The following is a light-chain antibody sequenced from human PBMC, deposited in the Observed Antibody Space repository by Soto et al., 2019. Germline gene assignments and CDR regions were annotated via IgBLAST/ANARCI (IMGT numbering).Light chain of an antibody. CDR3: QQYYNRPPYT. CDR2: GAS. Sequence: EVVMTQSPATLSVSPGDRATLSCRASQSVDTNVAWYQQKPGQAPRLLVYGASTRATGIPARFTGFGSGTDFTLTISGLQSDDFAVYYCQQYYNRPPYTFGQGTKLQIK. V-gene: IGKV3-15*01. CDR1: QSVDTN. J-gene: IGKJ2*01.